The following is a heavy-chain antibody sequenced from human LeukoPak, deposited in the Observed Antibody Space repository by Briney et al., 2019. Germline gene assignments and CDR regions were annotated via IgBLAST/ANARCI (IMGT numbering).Heavy chain of an antibody. CDR1: GYSISSGYY. CDR2: IYHSGST. V-gene: IGHV4-38-2*02. CDR3: ARARKHIVVVTAYFDY. D-gene: IGHD2-21*02. Sequence: PLETLSLTCTVSGYSISSGYYWGWIRQPPGKGLEWIGSIYHSGSTYYNPSLKSRVTISVDTSKNQFSLKLSSVTAADTAVYYCARARKHIVVVTAYFDYWGQGTLVTVSS. J-gene: IGHJ4*02.